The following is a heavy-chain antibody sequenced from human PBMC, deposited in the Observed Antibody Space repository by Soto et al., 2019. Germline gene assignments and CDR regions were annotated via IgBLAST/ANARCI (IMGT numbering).Heavy chain of an antibody. D-gene: IGHD3-3*01. CDR2: INSGGDNT. V-gene: IGHV3-23*01. Sequence: EVQLLESGGRLVQPGGSLRLSCAASGFTLGTYAMSWVRQAPGKGLQWVSGINSGGDNTYYADSVKGRFAISRDISKNTLYLQMNSLTVDDTGRYYCANLLDFFSSLRDFWGQGTQVTVAS. CDR3: ANLLDFFSSLRDF. CDR1: GFTLGTYA. J-gene: IGHJ4*02.